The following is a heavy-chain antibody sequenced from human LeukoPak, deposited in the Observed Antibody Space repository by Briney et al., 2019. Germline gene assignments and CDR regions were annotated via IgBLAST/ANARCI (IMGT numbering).Heavy chain of an antibody. CDR1: GGSFSGYY. D-gene: IGHD3-10*01. CDR3: AFSLWFGELSHGNWFDP. V-gene: IGHV4-34*01. Sequence: SETLSLTCAVYGGSFSGYYWSWIRQPPGKGLEWIGEINHNGSTNYNPSLKSRVTISVDTSKNQFSLKLSSVTAADTAVYCCAFSLWFGELSHGNWFDPWGQGTLVTVSS. J-gene: IGHJ5*02. CDR2: INHNGST.